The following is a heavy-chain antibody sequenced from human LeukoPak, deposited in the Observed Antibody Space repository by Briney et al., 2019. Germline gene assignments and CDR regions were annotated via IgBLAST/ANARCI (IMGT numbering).Heavy chain of an antibody. V-gene: IGHV5-51*01. CDR3: TRPGGFGEFPFDY. CDR2: IYPSDSNT. Sequence: GESLKISCKVSGYSFTSYWIAWVRQTPGKGLEWMGIIYPSDSNTRYGPSFQGQVIISADKSISTAYLQWSSLKASDTAMYYCTRPGGFGEFPFDYWGQGTLVTVSS. D-gene: IGHD3-10*01. J-gene: IGHJ4*02. CDR1: GYSFTSYW.